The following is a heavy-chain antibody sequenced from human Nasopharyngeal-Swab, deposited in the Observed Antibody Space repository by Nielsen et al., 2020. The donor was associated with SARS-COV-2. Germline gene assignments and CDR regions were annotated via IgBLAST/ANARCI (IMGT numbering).Heavy chain of an antibody. CDR2: ISAYNGRT. D-gene: IGHD6-25*01. V-gene: IGHV1-18*01. Sequence: WVRQAPGQGLEWMGWISAYNGRTYYAQKFQGRVTMTTDTSTSTAYVDLRSLRSDDTAVYYCARDPRGPDYWGQGTLVTVSS. CDR3: ARDPRGPDY. J-gene: IGHJ4*02.